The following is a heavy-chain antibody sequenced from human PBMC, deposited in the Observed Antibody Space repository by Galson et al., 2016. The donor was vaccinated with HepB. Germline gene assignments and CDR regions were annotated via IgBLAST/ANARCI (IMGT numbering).Heavy chain of an antibody. CDR3: ARDEADSSGLPDF. Sequence: LRLSCAASGFTFSSHGMHWVRQAQGKGLEWVAAIWYDGGKKYFGDSVKGRFTISRDNSKNTLYLEINSLRPEDTAMYYCARDEADSSGLPDFWGQGTLVTVSS. CDR2: IWYDGGKK. CDR1: GFTFSSHG. D-gene: IGHD3-22*01. J-gene: IGHJ4*02. V-gene: IGHV3-33*01.